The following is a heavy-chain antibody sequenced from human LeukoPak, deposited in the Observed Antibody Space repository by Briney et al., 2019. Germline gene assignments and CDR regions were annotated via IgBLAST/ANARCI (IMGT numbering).Heavy chain of an antibody. Sequence: PSETLSLTRTVSGYSISSGYYWGWIRQPPGKGLEWIGSIYHSGSTYYNPSLKSRVTISVDTSKNQFSLKLSSVTAADTAVYYCARANGVYNWFDPWGQGTLVTVSS. CDR1: GYSISSGYY. D-gene: IGHD2-8*01. J-gene: IGHJ5*02. CDR2: IYHSGST. CDR3: ARANGVYNWFDP. V-gene: IGHV4-38-2*02.